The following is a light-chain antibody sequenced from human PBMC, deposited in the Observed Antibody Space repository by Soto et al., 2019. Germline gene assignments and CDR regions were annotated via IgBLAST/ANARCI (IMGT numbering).Light chain of an antibody. CDR2: GNS. CDR3: QSYDSNLSGFYV. V-gene: IGLV1-40*01. J-gene: IGLJ1*01. CDR1: SANIGAGYD. Sequence: QSVLTQPPSVSGAPGQRVTISCTGSSANIGAGYDVHWYQHLPGTAPKLLIYGNSNRPSGVPDRFSASKSGTSASLAITGLQAEDEADYYCQSYDSNLSGFYVFGTGTKVTVL.